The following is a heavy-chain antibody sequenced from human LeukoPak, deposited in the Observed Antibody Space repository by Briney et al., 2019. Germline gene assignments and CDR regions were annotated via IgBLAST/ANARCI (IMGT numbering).Heavy chain of an antibody. CDR2: INHSGST. CDR1: DDSISSSGYY. D-gene: IGHD3-22*01. CDR3: ARLTSKKLSYYDSSGYKL. Sequence: SETLSLTCTVSDDSISSSGYYWDWIRQPPGKGLEWVGEINHSGSTNYNPSLKSRVTISVDTSKNQFSLKLSSVTAADTAVYYCARLTSKKLSYYDSSGYKLWGQGTLVTVSS. V-gene: IGHV4-39*07. J-gene: IGHJ4*02.